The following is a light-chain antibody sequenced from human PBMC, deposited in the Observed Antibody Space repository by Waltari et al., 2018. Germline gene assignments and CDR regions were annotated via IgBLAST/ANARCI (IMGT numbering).Light chain of an antibody. CDR3: QVWDANNDPGV. CDR1: NIESKS. J-gene: IGLJ1*01. V-gene: IGLV3-21*01. Sequence: SYVLTQPPSVSVAPGETATITCGGNNIESKSVHWYRQRPGQAPVLVISYDSDRPSGIPERFSGSNPGNTATLTISRVEAGDEADYYCQVWDANNDPGVFGTGTEVTVL. CDR2: YDS.